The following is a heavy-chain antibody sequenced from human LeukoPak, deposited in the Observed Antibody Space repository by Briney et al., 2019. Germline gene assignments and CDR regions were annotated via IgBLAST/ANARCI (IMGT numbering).Heavy chain of an antibody. CDR1: GFTVSRKY. D-gene: IGHD5/OR15-5a*01. Sequence: PGGSLRLSCAASGFTVSRKYMARVRQAPGKGLEWVSTLYTDGKTYYTDSVEGRFTISRDEFQNTLDLQMNFLRAEDTAVYYCAKTRSTNPDDAFDIWGHGTLVTVSS. V-gene: IGHV3-53*01. CDR3: AKTRSTNPDDAFDI. CDR2: LYTDGKT. J-gene: IGHJ3*02.